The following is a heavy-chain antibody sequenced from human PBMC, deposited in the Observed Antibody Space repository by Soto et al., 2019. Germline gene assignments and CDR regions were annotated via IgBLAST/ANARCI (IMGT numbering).Heavy chain of an antibody. Sequence: GGSLRLSCAASGFTFSSYSMNWVRQAPGKGLEWVSYISSSSSTIYYADSVKGRFTISRDNAKNSLYLQMNSLRAEDTAVYYCARDQYIGYVVSPYFGAIDIWGQGTMVTVSS. CDR2: ISSSSSTI. D-gene: IGHD5-12*01. CDR1: GFTFSSYS. V-gene: IGHV3-48*01. CDR3: ARDQYIGYVVSPYFGAIDI. J-gene: IGHJ3*02.